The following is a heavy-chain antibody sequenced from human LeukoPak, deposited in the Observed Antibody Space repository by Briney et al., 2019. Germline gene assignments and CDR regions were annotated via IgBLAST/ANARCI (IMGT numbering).Heavy chain of an antibody. D-gene: IGHD6-19*01. CDR2: IIPIFGTA. Sequence: ASVKVSCKASGGTFSSYAISWVRQAPGQGLEWMGGIIPIFGTANYAQKFQGRVTITADESTCTAYMELSSLRSEDTAVYYCAREEASGWSPFDYWGQGTLVTVSS. J-gene: IGHJ4*02. V-gene: IGHV1-69*13. CDR1: GGTFSSYA. CDR3: AREEASGWSPFDY.